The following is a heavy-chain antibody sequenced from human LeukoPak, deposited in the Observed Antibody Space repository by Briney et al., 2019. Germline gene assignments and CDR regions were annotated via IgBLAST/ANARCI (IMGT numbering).Heavy chain of an antibody. CDR1: GGTFSSYA. D-gene: IGHD5-12*01. CDR3: ARITPQYSGYDYYFDY. CDR2: IIPIFGTA. V-gene: IGHV1-69*13. J-gene: IGHJ4*02. Sequence: SVKVSCKASGGTFSSYAISWVRQAPGQGLEWMGGIIPIFGTANYAQKFQGRVTITADESTSTAYMELSSLRSEDTAVYYCARITPQYSGYDYYFDYWGQGTLVTVSS.